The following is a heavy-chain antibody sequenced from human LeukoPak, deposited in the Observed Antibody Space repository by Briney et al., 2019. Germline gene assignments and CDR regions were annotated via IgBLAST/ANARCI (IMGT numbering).Heavy chain of an antibody. D-gene: IGHD3-22*01. CDR1: GGSFSGYY. V-gene: IGHV4-34*09. CDR3: ARDPSMIGSWSYFDY. J-gene: IGHJ4*02. Sequence: SETLSLTCAVYGGSFSGYYWSWIRQPPGKGLEWIGYIYYSGSTYYNPSLRSRVTISVDTSKNQFSLKLSSVTAADTAVYYCARDPSMIGSWSYFDYWGQGTLVTVSS. CDR2: IYYSGST.